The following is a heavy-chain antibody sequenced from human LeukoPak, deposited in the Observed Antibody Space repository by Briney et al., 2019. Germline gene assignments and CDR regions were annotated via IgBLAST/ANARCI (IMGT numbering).Heavy chain of an antibody. CDR2: IKQDGSEK. V-gene: IGHV3-7*04. J-gene: IGHJ3*02. CDR3: ARTYYYDSSGYFDAFDI. CDR1: GFTFSTYW. Sequence: GGSLRLSCAASGFTFSTYWMSWVRQAPGNGLEWVANIKQDGSEKYYVDSVKGRFTIFRDNAKNSLYLQMNTLRVEDTAVYYCARTYYYDSSGYFDAFDIWGQGTMVTVSS. D-gene: IGHD3-22*01.